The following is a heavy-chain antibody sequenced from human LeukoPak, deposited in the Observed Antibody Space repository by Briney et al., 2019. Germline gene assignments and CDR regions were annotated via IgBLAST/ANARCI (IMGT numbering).Heavy chain of an antibody. J-gene: IGHJ4*02. CDR3: ARVGGGSGSYYKDY. Sequence: GGSLRLSCAASGFTVSSNYMSWVRQAPGRGLEWVSVIYSGGSAYYADSVKGRFTISRDNSKNTLYLQMNSLRAEDTAVYYCARVGGGSGSYYKDYWGQGTLVTASS. D-gene: IGHD3-10*01. CDR2: IYSGGSA. CDR1: GFTVSSNY. V-gene: IGHV3-53*01.